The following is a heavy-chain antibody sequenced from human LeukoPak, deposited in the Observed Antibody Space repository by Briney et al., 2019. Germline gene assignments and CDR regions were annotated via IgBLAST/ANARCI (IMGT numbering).Heavy chain of an antibody. CDR3: AKLESPSLYSYHGMDV. CDR2: ISGSGGST. Sequence: GGSLRLSCAASGLTFSSYAMSWVRQAPGKGLEWVSDISGSGGSTYYADSVKGRSTISRDNSKNTLYLQMNSLRAEDTAVYYCAKLESPSLYSYHGMDVWGQGTTVTVSS. CDR1: GLTFSSYA. J-gene: IGHJ6*02. V-gene: IGHV3-23*01.